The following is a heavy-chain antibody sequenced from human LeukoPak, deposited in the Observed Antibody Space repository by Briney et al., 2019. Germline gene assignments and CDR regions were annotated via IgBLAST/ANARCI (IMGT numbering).Heavy chain of an antibody. J-gene: IGHJ4*02. CDR1: GGSISSYY. V-gene: IGHV4-59*01. Sequence: PSETLSLTCTVSGGSISSYYWSWVRQPSGEGLGWIGYISYSGSTYYNPSLKSRVTISVDTSKKQFSLKLSSVTAADTAVYYCARDLGPSRGFDYWGQGTLVTVSS. CDR2: ISYSGST. D-gene: IGHD3-10*01. CDR3: ARDLGPSRGFDY.